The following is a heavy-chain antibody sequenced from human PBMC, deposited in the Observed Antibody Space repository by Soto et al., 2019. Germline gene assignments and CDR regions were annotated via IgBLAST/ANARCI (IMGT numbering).Heavy chain of an antibody. CDR3: ARLADGDSSGRHLIY. J-gene: IGHJ4*02. CDR1: GGSISSSSYY. D-gene: IGHD3-22*01. V-gene: IGHV4-39*01. Sequence: QLQLQESGPGLVKPSETLSLTCTVSGGSISSSSYYWGWIRQPPGKGLEWIGSIYYSGSTYYNPSLKSRVTISVDTSKNQFSLKLSSVTAADTAVYYCARLADGDSSGRHLIYWGQGTLVTVSS. CDR2: IYYSGST.